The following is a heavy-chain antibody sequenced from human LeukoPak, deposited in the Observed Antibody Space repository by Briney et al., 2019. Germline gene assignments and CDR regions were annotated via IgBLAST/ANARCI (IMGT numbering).Heavy chain of an antibody. Sequence: SVKVSCKASGGTFSCYAISWVRQAPGQGLEWMGGIIPIFGTANYAQKFQGRVTITADESTSTAYMELSSLRSEDTAVYYCARHGGWYGGWFDPWGQGTLVTVSS. V-gene: IGHV1-69*01. CDR2: IIPIFGTA. CDR1: GGTFSCYA. J-gene: IGHJ5*02. D-gene: IGHD6-19*01. CDR3: ARHGGWYGGWFDP.